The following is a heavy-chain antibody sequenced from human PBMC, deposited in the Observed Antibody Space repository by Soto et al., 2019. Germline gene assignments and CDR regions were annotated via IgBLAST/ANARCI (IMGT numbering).Heavy chain of an antibody. Sequence: SETLSLTCTVSGGSISSYYWSWIRQPPGKGLEWIGYIYYSGSTNYNPSLKSRVTISVDTSKNLFSLKLSSVTAADTAVYYCATGVDTAMVGTSTHYYYGMDVWGQGTTVTVSS. V-gene: IGHV4-59*01. CDR2: IYYSGST. J-gene: IGHJ6*02. CDR3: ATGVDTAMVGTSTHYYYGMDV. CDR1: GGSISSYY. D-gene: IGHD5-18*01.